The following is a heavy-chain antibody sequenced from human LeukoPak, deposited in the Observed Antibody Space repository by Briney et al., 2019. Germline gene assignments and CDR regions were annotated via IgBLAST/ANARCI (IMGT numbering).Heavy chain of an antibody. V-gene: IGHV3-15*01. D-gene: IGHD2-15*01. Sequence: GGSLRLSGAASGFTFSNAWMSWVRQAPGKGLEWVGRIKSKTDGGTTDYAAPVKGRFTISRDDSKNTLYLQMNSLKTEDTAVYYCTTDMVVVVAATGDYWGQGTLVTVSS. CDR3: TTDMVVVVAATGDY. CDR2: IKSKTDGGTT. CDR1: GFTFSNAW. J-gene: IGHJ4*02.